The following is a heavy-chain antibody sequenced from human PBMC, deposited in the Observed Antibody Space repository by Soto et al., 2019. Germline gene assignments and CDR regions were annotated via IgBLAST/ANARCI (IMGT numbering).Heavy chain of an antibody. CDR1: GFTFSNYD. D-gene: IGHD6-19*01. V-gene: IGHV3-23*01. J-gene: IGHJ4*02. CDR2: ISGSGGST. CDR3: ASRSSGWYFDY. Sequence: EVQLLESGGGLVQPGGSLRLSCAASGFTFSNYDISWVRQAPGKGLEWVSIISGSGGSTYYADSVKGRFIISRDNSKNTLYLQMNSLRAEDTAVYYCASRSSGWYFDYWGQGTLVTVSS.